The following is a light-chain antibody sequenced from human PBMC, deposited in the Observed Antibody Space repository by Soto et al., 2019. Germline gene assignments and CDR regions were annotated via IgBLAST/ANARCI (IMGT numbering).Light chain of an antibody. V-gene: IGKV3D-20*02. J-gene: IGKJ5*01. CDR3: QHRSIWPVS. Sequence: EIVLTQSPCTLSLSPGERATLSCRASQSFTNSYVAWYQQKPGQAPRLLIFDASNRATGIPARFSGSGSATDFTPTISSLEPEDFAVYYCQHRSIWPVSFGQGTRLEIK. CDR2: DAS. CDR1: QSFTNSY.